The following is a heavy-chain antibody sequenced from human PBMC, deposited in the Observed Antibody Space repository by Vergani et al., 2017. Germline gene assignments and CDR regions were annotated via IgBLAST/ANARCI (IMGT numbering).Heavy chain of an antibody. CDR2: IKSTFDRGTT. Sequence: EVKLVESGGGIVKPGGSLRLSCVASGFSFRNAWMNWVRRTPGKGLEWVGRIKSTFDRGTTDYAAAVKGRFTISRDDSKNTLFLQMNGLKTEDIGVYYCTTDPRYCGDCSCYWLRDHHYYGMDVWGQGTTVTVSS. CDR1: GFSFRNAW. J-gene: IGHJ6*02. D-gene: IGHD2-21*01. CDR3: TTDPRYCGDCSCYWLRDHHYYGMDV. V-gene: IGHV3-15*07.